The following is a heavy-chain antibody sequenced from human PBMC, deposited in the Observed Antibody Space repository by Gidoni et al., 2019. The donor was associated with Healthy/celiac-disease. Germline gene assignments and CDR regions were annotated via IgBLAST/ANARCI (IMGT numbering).Heavy chain of an antibody. CDR2: ISSSSSTI. V-gene: IGHV3-48*02. D-gene: IGHD3-22*01. CDR1: GFTFSSYI. J-gene: IGHJ4*02. Sequence: EVQLVESGGGLVQPGGSLRLSCAASGFTFSSYIMNWVRQAPGKGLEWVSYISSSSSTIYYADSVKGRFTISRDNAKNSLYLQMNSLRDEDTAVYYCARDLPDYYDSSGYYLRIDYWGQGTLVTVSS. CDR3: ARDLPDYYDSSGYYLRIDY.